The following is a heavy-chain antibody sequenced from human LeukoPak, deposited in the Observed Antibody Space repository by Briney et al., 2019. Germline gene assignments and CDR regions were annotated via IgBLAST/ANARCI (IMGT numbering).Heavy chain of an antibody. Sequence: SQTLSLTCAIPGDSVSSDTAAWNWIRQSPSRGLEWLGRTYYRSKWYNEYAVSVKSRIRVNPDTSKNQFSLQLNSVTPEDTAVYYCAHATGYLVHWGQGTLVTVSS. V-gene: IGHV6-1*01. J-gene: IGHJ4*02. CDR2: TYYRSKWYN. CDR1: GDSVSSDTAA. D-gene: IGHD1-1*01. CDR3: AHATGYLVH.